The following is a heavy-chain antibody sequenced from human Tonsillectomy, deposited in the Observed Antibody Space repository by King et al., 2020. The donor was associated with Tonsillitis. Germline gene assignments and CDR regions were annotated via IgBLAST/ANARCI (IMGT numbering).Heavy chain of an antibody. J-gene: IGHJ6*02. CDR1: GYSFTSNY. Sequence: VQLVESGAEVKRPGASVKVSCKASGYSFTSNYVHWVRQAPGQGLEWMGIINPNGGSASSAQKFQGRVTMTRDTSTSTVYMELSGLTSEDTAVYYCARGGVTATLHLCCGMDVWGQGTTLTVS. CDR2: INPNGGSA. V-gene: IGHV1-46*01. D-gene: IGHD2-21*02. CDR3: ARGGVTATLHLCCGMDV.